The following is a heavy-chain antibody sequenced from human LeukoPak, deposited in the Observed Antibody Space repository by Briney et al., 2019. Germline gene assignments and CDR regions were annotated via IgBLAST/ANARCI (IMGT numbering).Heavy chain of an antibody. J-gene: IGHJ4*02. CDR1: GFTFSSYG. Sequence: GGSLRLSCEASGFTFSSYGMHWVRQAPGKGLEWVSIISFDGDNKYYADSVKGRFTISRDNSKDTLYLQMNSLRAEDTAMYYCAKLPYPGELWSFFDYWGQGTLVTVSS. CDR3: AKLPYPGELWSFFDY. CDR2: ISFDGDNK. V-gene: IGHV3-30*18. D-gene: IGHD3-10*01.